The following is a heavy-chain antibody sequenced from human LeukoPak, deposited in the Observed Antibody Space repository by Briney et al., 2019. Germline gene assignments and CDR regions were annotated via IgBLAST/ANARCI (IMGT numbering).Heavy chain of an antibody. D-gene: IGHD3-3*01. V-gene: IGHV4-34*01. CDR2: INHSGST. J-gene: IGHJ6*03. Sequence: SETLSLTCAVYGGSFSGYYWSWIRQPPGRGLEWIGEINHSGSTNYNPSLKSRVTISVDTSKNQFSLKLSSVTAADTAVYYCARWVEEWLRYYMDVWGKGTTVTVSS. CDR1: GGSFSGYY. CDR3: ARWVEEWLRYYMDV.